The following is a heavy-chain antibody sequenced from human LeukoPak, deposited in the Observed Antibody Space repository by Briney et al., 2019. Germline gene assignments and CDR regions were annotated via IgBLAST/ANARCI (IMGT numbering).Heavy chain of an antibody. Sequence: GSLRLSCAASGFTFSNYAMSWVRQAPAGGLEWVSSLRGDGETFYADSVKGRFTLSRDDSRNTVYLQLNNLRVEDTAVYYCAKASWVSNVDAVLWGQGTLVTVSS. CDR3: AKASWVSNVDAVL. D-gene: IGHD1-1*01. J-gene: IGHJ4*02. CDR1: GFTFSNYA. V-gene: IGHV3-23*01. CDR2: LRGDGET.